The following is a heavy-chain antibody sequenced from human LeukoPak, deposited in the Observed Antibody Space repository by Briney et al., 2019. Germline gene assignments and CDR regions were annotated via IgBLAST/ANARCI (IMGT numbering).Heavy chain of an antibody. V-gene: IGHV3-23*01. CDR3: ARRNWNRIFYFDN. Sequence: GGSLRLSCAASGFTVSTNYMSWVRQAPGKGLEWVSAISGSGGSTYYADSVKGRFTISRDNSKNTLYLQMNSLRAEDTAVYYCARRNWNRIFYFDNWGQGTLVTVSS. CDR1: GFTVSTNY. J-gene: IGHJ4*02. D-gene: IGHD1-1*01. CDR2: ISGSGGST.